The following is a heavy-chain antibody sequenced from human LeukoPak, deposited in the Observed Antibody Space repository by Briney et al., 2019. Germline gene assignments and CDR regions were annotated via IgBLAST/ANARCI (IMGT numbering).Heavy chain of an antibody. D-gene: IGHD1-26*01. J-gene: IGHJ4*02. Sequence: GASVTLSFTPSAYTFTSYYTHCIRQPPGQGQERMGWIDPRNGGTHYAQKFQGRVPITKDTSISTAYMQLSSLRSDDTAMYYCAKIGISGSYWDFDSWGQGTLVTVSS. CDR3: AKIGISGSYWDFDS. CDR2: IDPRNGGT. V-gene: IGHV1-2*02. CDR1: AYTFTSYY.